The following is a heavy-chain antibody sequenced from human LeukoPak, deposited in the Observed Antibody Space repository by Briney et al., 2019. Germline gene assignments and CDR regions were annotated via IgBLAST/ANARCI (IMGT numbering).Heavy chain of an antibody. Sequence: ASVKVSCKASGYTFTGYYMHWVRQAPGQGLEWMGWINPNSGGTNYAQKFQGRVTMTRDTSISTAYMELSRPRSDDTAVYYCARGLHYDSSGYYRWGQGTLVTVSS. CDR2: INPNSGGT. CDR1: GYTFTGYY. CDR3: ARGLHYDSSGYYR. V-gene: IGHV1-2*02. D-gene: IGHD3-22*01. J-gene: IGHJ4*02.